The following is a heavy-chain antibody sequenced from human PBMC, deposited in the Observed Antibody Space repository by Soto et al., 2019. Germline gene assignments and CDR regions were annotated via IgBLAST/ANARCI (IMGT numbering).Heavy chain of an antibody. CDR3: AHRVLRTVFGMVTTTAIYFDF. J-gene: IGHJ4*02. V-gene: IGHV2-5*02. D-gene: IGHD3-3*01. CDR1: GFSLTTSGVG. Sequence: QITLNESGPTVVRPTETLTLTCRFSGFSLTTSGVGVGWVRQSPGKAPEWLALIYWDDDKRYSESLKSRLTITKDTSNNQVVLTVANLDPTDKATYYCAHRVLRTVFGMVTTTAIYFDFWGQGTPVAVSS. CDR2: IYWDDDK.